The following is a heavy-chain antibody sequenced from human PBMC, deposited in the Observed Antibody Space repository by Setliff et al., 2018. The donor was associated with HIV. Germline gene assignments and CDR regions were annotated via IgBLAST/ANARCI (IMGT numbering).Heavy chain of an antibody. D-gene: IGHD3-16*01. CDR2: IYSSGST. J-gene: IGHJ3*02. CDR1: GGSISSYY. V-gene: IGHV4-31*03. Sequence: PSETLSLTCTVSGGSISSYYWNWIRQHPGKGLEWIGYIYSSGSTYYNPSLQSRVSMSVDTSKNQFSLKLTSVTAADTAVYYCARVPLGERAFDIWGQGTMVTVSS. CDR3: ARVPLGERAFDI.